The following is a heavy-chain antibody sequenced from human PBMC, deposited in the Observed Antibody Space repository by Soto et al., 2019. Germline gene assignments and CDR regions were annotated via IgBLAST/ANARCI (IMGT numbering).Heavy chain of an antibody. Sequence: SETLSLTCAVYGASLSDNYCNWLRQPPGKGLEWIGEINHSGNTNYNPSLRSRVTISIDTSKNQLSLNLRSVSAADTAVYYCARGLRDFDWRLPFGYWGQGTLVTVSS. CDR2: INHSGNT. CDR1: GASLSDNY. CDR3: ARGLRDFDWRLPFGY. V-gene: IGHV4-34*01. D-gene: IGHD3-9*01. J-gene: IGHJ4*02.